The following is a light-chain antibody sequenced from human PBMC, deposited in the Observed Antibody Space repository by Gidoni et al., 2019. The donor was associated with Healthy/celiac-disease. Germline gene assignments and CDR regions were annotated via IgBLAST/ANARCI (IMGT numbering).Light chain of an antibody. V-gene: IGKV1-39*01. CDR3: QQSYSTPRIT. J-gene: IGKJ5*01. Sequence: DIQMTQSPSSLSASVGDRVPITCRASQSISSYLNWYQQKPGKAPKLLIYAASSLQSGVPSRFSGSGSGTDFTLTISSLQPEDFATYYCQQSYSTPRITFXXXTRLEIK. CDR2: AAS. CDR1: QSISSY.